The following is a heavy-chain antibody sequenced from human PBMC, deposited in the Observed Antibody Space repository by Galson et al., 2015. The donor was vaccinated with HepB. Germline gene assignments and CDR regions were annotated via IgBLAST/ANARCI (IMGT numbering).Heavy chain of an antibody. CDR2: ISYDGNNK. CDR3: ARKSVWYGGPIDF. D-gene: IGHD6-19*01. J-gene: IGHJ4*02. V-gene: IGHV3-30*04. Sequence: SLRLSCAASGFTFSSYTMHWVRQAPGKGLEWVAVISYDGNNKYYADSVKGRFTISIDNSKNTLYLQVNIVRAEDTAVYYCARKSVWYGGPIDFWGQGTLVTVSS. CDR1: GFTFSSYT.